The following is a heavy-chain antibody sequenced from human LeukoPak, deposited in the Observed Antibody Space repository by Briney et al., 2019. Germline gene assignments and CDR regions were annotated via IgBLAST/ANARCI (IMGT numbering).Heavy chain of an antibody. V-gene: IGHV3-74*01. CDR3: ARDRYSSGWYDY. J-gene: IGHJ4*02. CDR1: GFTFSSYW. CDR2: INTDGGST. D-gene: IGHD6-19*01. Sequence: GGSLRLSCAASGFTFSSYWMHWVRQAPGKGLVWVSRINTDGGSTSYADSVKGRFTISRDNAKNTLYLQMNSLGGEDTAVYYCARDRYSSGWYDYWGQGTLVTVSS.